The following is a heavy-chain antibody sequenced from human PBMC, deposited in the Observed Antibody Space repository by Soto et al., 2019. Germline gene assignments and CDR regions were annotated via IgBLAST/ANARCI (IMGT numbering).Heavy chain of an antibody. CDR2: IIPIFGTA. V-gene: IGHV1-69*12. CDR1: GGTFSSYG. CDR3: ASSEGLPYYYGMDV. Sequence: QVQLVQSGAEVKKPGSSVKVSCKASGGTFSSYGISWVRQAPGQGLEWMGGIIPIFGTANYAQKFQGRVTITADESTSTAYMELSSLRSEDTGVYYCASSEGLPYYYGMDVWGQGTTVTVSS. J-gene: IGHJ6*02.